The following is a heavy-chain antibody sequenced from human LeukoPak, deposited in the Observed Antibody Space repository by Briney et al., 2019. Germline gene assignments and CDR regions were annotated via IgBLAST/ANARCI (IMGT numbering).Heavy chain of an antibody. J-gene: IGHJ5*02. CDR1: GFTVSSNY. CDR3: ARESLRFGELLSS. CDR2: IYSGGST. Sequence: PGESLRLSCAASGFTVSSNYMSWVRQAPGKGLEWVSVIYSGGSTYYADSVRGRFTISRDNSKNTLYLQMNSLRAEDTAVYYCARESLRFGELLSSWGQGTLVTVSS. D-gene: IGHD3-10*01. V-gene: IGHV3-53*01.